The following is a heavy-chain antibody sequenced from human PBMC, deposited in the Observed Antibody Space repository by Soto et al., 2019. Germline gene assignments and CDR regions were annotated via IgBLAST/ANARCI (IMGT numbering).Heavy chain of an antibody. CDR1: DGCSSGYY. Sequence: SLPLSDTCGVDDGCSSGYYWSCTSKPPGKGLEWIGEINDSGSINNNPSLKSRVTISVDMSKNQFSLKLSSVTAADTAVYYCARQRGGYYDSSGYNRRPYGMDVWGQGTTVTVS. V-gene: IGHV4-34*01. J-gene: IGHJ6*02. CDR3: ARQRGGYYDSSGYNRRPYGMDV. D-gene: IGHD3-22*01. CDR2: INDSGSI.